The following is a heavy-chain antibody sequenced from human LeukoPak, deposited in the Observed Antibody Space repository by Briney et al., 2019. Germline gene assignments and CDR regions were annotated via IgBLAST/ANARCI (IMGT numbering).Heavy chain of an antibody. Sequence: GGSLRLSCAASGFTFDDYAMRWVRQAPGKGLEWVSDISWNSGSIGYADSVKGRLTISRDNAKNSLYLQMNSLRAEDTAVYYCARVGYYYDSSGYYPHDAFDIWGQGTMVTVSS. D-gene: IGHD3-22*01. CDR2: ISWNSGSI. CDR1: GFTFDDYA. V-gene: IGHV3-9*01. J-gene: IGHJ3*02. CDR3: ARVGYYYDSSGYYPHDAFDI.